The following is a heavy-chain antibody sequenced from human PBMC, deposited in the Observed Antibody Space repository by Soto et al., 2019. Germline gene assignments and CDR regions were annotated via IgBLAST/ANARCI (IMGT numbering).Heavy chain of an antibody. V-gene: IGHV1-18*01. J-gene: IGHJ3*02. Sequence: GASVKVSCKVSGYTFTSYGISWVRQAPGQGLEWMGWISAYNGNTNYAQKLQGRVTMTTDTSTSTAYMELRSLRSDDTAVYYCARDPFWSRGPNDAFDIWGQGTMVTVSS. CDR3: ARDPFWSRGPNDAFDI. CDR2: ISAYNGNT. D-gene: IGHD3-3*01. CDR1: GYTFTSYG.